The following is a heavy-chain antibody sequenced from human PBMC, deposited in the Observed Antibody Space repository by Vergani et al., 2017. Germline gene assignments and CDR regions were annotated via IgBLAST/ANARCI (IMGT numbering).Heavy chain of an antibody. J-gene: IGHJ6*03. CDR3: TRAPILPAARGYYYYYFMDV. D-gene: IGHD2-2*01. CDR2: IRSKAYGGTT. CDR1: GFPFGDYA. V-gene: IGHV3-49*03. Sequence: EVQLVESGGGLVQPGRSLRLSCTPSGFPFGDYAMSWFRQAPGKGLEWVGFIRSKAYGGTTEYAASVKGRFTISRDDSKSIAYLQMNSLKTEDTAVYYCTRAPILPAARGYYYYYFMDVWGKGTTVTVSS.